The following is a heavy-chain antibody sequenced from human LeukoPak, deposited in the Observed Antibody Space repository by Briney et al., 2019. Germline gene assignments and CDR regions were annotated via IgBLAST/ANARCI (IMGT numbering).Heavy chain of an antibody. CDR2: IYPGDSDT. J-gene: IGHJ4*02. CDR3: ARGRYCSSTGCSHFDY. Sequence: GESLKISCKGSGYSFTNYWIALVRQMPGKGLEWMGIIYPGDSDTRYSPSFQGQVTISADRSISTAYLQWSSLKASDTAMYYCARGRYCSSTGCSHFDYWGQGTLVTVSS. D-gene: IGHD2-2*01. CDR1: GYSFTNYW. V-gene: IGHV5-51*01.